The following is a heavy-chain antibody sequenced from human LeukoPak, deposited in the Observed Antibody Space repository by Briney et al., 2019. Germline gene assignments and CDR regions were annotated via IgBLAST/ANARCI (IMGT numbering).Heavy chain of an antibody. V-gene: IGHV3-23*01. J-gene: IGHJ3*02. CDR2: ISGSGGST. D-gene: IGHD2-15*01. CDR1: GFTFSGYA. Sequence: PGGSLRLSCATSGFTFSGYAMTWVRQAPGKGLEWVSAISGSGGSTYYADSVKGRFTISRDNSKNTLYLQMNSLRAEDTAVYYCAKRVVAATLRAFDIWGQGTMVTVSS. CDR3: AKRVVAATLRAFDI.